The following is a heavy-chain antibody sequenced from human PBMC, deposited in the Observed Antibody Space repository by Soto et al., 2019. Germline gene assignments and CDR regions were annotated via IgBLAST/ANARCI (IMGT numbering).Heavy chain of an antibody. V-gene: IGHV4-59*08. CDR3: ARHNSSSMYYYYYYMDV. CDR1: GGSISSYY. J-gene: IGHJ6*03. D-gene: IGHD6-6*01. CDR2: IYYSGST. Sequence: SETLSLTCTVSGGSISSYYWSWIRQPPGKGLEWIGYIYYSGSTNYNPSLKSRVTISVDTSKNQFSLKLSSVTAADTAVYYCARHNSSSMYYYYYYMDVWGKGTTVTVS.